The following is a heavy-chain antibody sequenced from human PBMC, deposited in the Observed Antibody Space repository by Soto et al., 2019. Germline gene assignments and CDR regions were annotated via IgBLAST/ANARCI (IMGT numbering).Heavy chain of an antibody. Sequence: QVQLQQWGAGLLKPSETLSLTCAVYGGFVRSGSYYWSWIRQPPGKGLEWIGEMSHSGGTHFNPSLKSRFTLSVDTSKNQFSLKMSSVTAADTALYYCARVERGTATTVVDAFDIWGPGTMVTVSS. D-gene: IGHD1-1*01. CDR2: MSHSGGT. V-gene: IGHV4-34*01. J-gene: IGHJ3*02. CDR3: ARVERGTATTVVDAFDI. CDR1: GGFVRSGSYY.